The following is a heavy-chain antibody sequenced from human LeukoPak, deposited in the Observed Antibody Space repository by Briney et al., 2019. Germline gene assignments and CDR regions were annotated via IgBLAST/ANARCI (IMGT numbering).Heavy chain of an antibody. D-gene: IGHD4-17*01. CDR1: GFTFSSYS. Sequence: GGSLRLSCAASGFTFSSYSMNWVRQAPGKGLEWVSVIYSGGSTYYADSVKGRFTISRDNSKNTLYLQMNSLRAEDTAVYYCASTFYGDSPPYWGQGTLVTVSS. CDR3: ASTFYGDSPPY. CDR2: IYSGGST. V-gene: IGHV3-66*01. J-gene: IGHJ4*02.